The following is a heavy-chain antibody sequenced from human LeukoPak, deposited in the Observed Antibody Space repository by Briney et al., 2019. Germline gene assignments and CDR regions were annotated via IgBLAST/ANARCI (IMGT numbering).Heavy chain of an antibody. CDR3: ARGSRTHQLVVTWFDP. D-gene: IGHD6-13*01. V-gene: IGHV1-2*02. Sequence: ASVKVSCTASGYTFTGYYMHWVRQAPGQGVEWMGWINPNSGGTNYTQKFQGRVTMTRGTSISTAYMELSRLRSDDTAVYCCARGSRTHQLVVTWFDPWGQGTLVTVSS. J-gene: IGHJ5*02. CDR2: INPNSGGT. CDR1: GYTFTGYY.